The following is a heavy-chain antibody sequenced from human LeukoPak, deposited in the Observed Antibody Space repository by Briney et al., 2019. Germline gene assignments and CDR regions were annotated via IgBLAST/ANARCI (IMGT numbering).Heavy chain of an antibody. J-gene: IGHJ4*02. CDR1: GFTFSSYG. Sequence: GGSLRLSCAASGFTFSSYGMHWVRQAPGKGLEWVAVISYDGSNKYYADSVKGRFTISRGNSKNTLYLQMNSLRAEDTAVYYCAKDANYDFWSGYLFDYWGQGTLVTVSS. V-gene: IGHV3-30*18. CDR2: ISYDGSNK. CDR3: AKDANYDFWSGYLFDY. D-gene: IGHD3-3*01.